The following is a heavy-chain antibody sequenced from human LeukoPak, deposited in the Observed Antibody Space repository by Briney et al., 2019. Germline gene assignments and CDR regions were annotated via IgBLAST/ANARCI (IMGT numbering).Heavy chain of an antibody. CDR2: INPSGGST. V-gene: IGHV1-46*01. CDR3: AREGLGGHDSSGYSDY. CDR1: GDTFTSCY. J-gene: IGHJ4*02. Sequence: ASVKVSCKASGDTFTSCYMHWVRQAPGQGFEWMGIINPSGGSTSYAQKFQGRVTMTRDTSTSTVYMELSSLRSEDTAVYYCAREGLGGHDSSGYSDYWGQGTLVTVSS. D-gene: IGHD3-22*01.